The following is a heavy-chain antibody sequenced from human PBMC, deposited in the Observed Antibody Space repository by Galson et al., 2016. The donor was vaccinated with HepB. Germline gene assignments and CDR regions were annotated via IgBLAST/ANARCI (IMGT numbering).Heavy chain of an antibody. CDR3: AREGVSMVRGDPPANVEY. CDR2: INASGGTT. D-gene: IGHD3-10*01. Sequence: SVKVSCKASGYTFTSYYIHWVRQAPGQGLEWVGIINASGGTTVYALKFQGRVTMTRDTSTSTVYLEMGSLRSEDTAVYYCAREGVSMVRGDPPANVEYWGQGTLVTVSS. V-gene: IGHV1-46*01. CDR1: GYTFTSYY. J-gene: IGHJ4*02.